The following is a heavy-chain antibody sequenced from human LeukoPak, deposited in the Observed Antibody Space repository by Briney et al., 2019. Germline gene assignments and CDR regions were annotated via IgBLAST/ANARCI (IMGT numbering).Heavy chain of an antibody. V-gene: IGHV4-38-2*02. D-gene: IGHD2-21*02. CDR1: GYSISSGYY. CDR3: ARDSEFIVVVTAIPYYFDY. Sequence: PSETLSLTCTVSGYSISSGYYWGWIRQPPGKGLEWIGSIYHSGSTYYNPSLKSRVTISVDTSKNQFSLKLSSVTAADTAVYYCARDSEFIVVVTAIPYYFDYWGQGTLVTVSS. J-gene: IGHJ4*02. CDR2: IYHSGST.